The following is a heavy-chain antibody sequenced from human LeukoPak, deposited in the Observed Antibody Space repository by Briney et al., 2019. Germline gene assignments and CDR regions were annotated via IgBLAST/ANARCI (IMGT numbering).Heavy chain of an antibody. CDR3: ARGPGWFDP. CDR2: IYYSGST. CDR1: GGSISGDY. Sequence: SETLSLTCTVSGGSISGDYWSWIRQPPGKGLEWIGYIYYSGSTNYNPSLKSRVTISVDTSKNQFSLKLSSVTAADTAVYYCARGPGWFDPWGQGTLVTVSS. V-gene: IGHV4-59*01. J-gene: IGHJ5*02.